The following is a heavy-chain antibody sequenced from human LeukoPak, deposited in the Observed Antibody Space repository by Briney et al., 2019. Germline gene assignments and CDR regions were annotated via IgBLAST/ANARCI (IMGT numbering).Heavy chain of an antibody. CDR3: ARVRLYGDFPYYYYYYGMDV. V-gene: IGHV4-61*01. Sequence: PSETLSLTCTVSGGSVSSGSYYWSWIRQPPGKGLEWIGYIYYSGSTNYNPSLKSRVTISVDTSKNQFSLKLSSVTAADTAVYYCARVRLYGDFPYYYYYYGMDVWGQGTTVTVSS. CDR2: IYYSGST. D-gene: IGHD4-17*01. J-gene: IGHJ6*02. CDR1: GGSVSSGSYY.